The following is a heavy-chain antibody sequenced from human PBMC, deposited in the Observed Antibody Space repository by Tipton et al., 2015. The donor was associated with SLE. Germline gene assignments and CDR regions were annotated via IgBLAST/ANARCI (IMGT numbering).Heavy chain of an antibody. D-gene: IGHD3-16*01. CDR3: ARELRGGVDF. J-gene: IGHJ4*02. Sequence: TLSLTCTVSGGSISGHFWSWVRQPPGKGLEWIAYIYYSGSTNYNPSLKSRVTMSVDTSENQFSLKLTSVTAADTAMYYCARELRGGVDFWGQGALVTVSS. CDR2: IYYSGST. CDR1: GGSISGHF. V-gene: IGHV4-59*11.